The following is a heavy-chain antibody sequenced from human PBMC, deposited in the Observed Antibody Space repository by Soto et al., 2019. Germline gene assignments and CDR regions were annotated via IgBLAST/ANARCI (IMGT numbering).Heavy chain of an antibody. CDR2: IYHSGST. CDR1: GGSISSSNW. V-gene: IGHV4-4*02. D-gene: IGHD6-6*01. Sequence: SETLSLTCAVSGGSISSSNWWSWVRQPPGKGLEWIGEIYHSGSTNYNPSLKSRVTISVDKSKNQFSLKLSSVTAADTAVYYCARGGIAARPDLVDCWGQGTLVTVSS. J-gene: IGHJ4*02. CDR3: ARGGIAARPDLVDC.